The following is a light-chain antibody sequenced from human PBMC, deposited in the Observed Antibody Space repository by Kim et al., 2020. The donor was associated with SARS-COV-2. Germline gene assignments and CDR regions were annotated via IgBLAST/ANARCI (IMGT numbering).Light chain of an antibody. CDR1: SSNNGSNT. V-gene: IGLV1-44*01. J-gene: IGLJ3*02. CDR2: SNN. CDR3: ATWDDSLNGPV. Sequence: GQRVTISCSGSSSNNGSNTVNWYQQLPGTAPKLLMYSNNQRPSGVPDRFSGSKSGTSASLAISGLQSEDEADYYCATWDDSLNGPVFGGGTQLTVL.